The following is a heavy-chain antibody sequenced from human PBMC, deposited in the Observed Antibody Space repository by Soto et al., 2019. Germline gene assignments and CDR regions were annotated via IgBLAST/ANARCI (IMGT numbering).Heavy chain of an antibody. CDR2: INPDNGNT. J-gene: IGHJ4*02. V-gene: IGHV1-18*01. CDR1: GYTFTTSA. D-gene: IGHD2-15*01. Sequence: QVQLVQSGAEVKKPGASVKVSCKASGYTFTTSAISWVRQAPGQWLDWMGWINPDNGNTNSAEKVQGRVTMTTDTSTSTAYMEMRSLRSYDTAVYYCARGGAGGRIWDSETFFDYGGQGTLVTVSS. CDR3: ARGGAGGRIWDSETFFDY.